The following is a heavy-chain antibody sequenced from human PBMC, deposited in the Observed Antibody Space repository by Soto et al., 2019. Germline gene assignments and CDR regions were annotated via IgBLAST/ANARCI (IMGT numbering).Heavy chain of an antibody. CDR2: IYYSGST. CDR3: ARVSRIAVAGTGWFDP. CDR1: GGSVSSGSYY. Sequence: SETLSLTCTVSGGSVSSGSYYWSWIRQPPGKGLEWIGYIYYSGSTNYNPSLKSRVTISVDTSKNQFSLKLSSVTAADTAVYYCARVSRIAVAGTGWFDPWGQGTLVTAPQ. V-gene: IGHV4-61*01. D-gene: IGHD6-19*01. J-gene: IGHJ5*02.